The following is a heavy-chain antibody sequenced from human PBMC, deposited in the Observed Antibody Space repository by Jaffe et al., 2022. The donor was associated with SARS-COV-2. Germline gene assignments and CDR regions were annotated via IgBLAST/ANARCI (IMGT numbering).Heavy chain of an antibody. D-gene: IGHD1-1*01. V-gene: IGHV3-7*01. CDR2: IKQDGSEK. CDR1: GFTFSSYW. CDR3: ARDLRHFGLEHTDV. J-gene: IGHJ6*02. Sequence: EVQLVESGGGLVQPGGSLRLSCAASGFTFSSYWMSWVRQAPGKGLEWVANIKQDGSEKYYVDSVKGRFTISRDNAKNSLYLQMNSLRAEDTAVYYCARDLRHFGLEHTDVWGQGTTVTVSS.